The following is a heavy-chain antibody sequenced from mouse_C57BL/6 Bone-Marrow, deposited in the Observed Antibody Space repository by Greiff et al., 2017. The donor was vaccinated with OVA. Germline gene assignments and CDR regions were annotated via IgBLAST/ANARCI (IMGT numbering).Heavy chain of an antibody. V-gene: IGHV8-5*01. Sequence: LREAGRGILQRAQTLSLTCSFSGFSLSTSTLGICWIRQPSGNCLEWLAHIWWNDDKYYNPSLKSRLTISKDTSNNQVFLKITSVDTADTATYYCAQIEGLPSYWGQGTLVTVSA. D-gene: IGHD2-2*01. CDR2: IWWNDDK. J-gene: IGHJ3*01. CDR3: AQIEGLPSY. CDR1: GFSLSTSTLG.